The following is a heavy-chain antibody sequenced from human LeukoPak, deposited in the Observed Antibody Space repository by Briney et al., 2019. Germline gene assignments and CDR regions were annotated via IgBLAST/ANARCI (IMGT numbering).Heavy chain of an antibody. CDR1: GFTFSSYS. J-gene: IGHJ4*02. D-gene: IGHD1-26*01. CDR2: ISGSGGST. Sequence: GGSLRLSCAASGFTFSSYSMSWVRQPPGKGLEWVSAISGSGGSTYYADSVKGRFTISRDNAKNSLYLQMNSLRAEDTALYYCAKDKSGSYYFDYWGQGTLVTVSS. CDR3: AKDKSGSYYFDY. V-gene: IGHV3-23*01.